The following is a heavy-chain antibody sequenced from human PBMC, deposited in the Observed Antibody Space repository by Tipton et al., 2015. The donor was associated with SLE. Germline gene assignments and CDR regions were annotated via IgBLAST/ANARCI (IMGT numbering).Heavy chain of an antibody. CDR2: IYYSGST. J-gene: IGHJ3*02. Sequence: LRLSCAVSGYSISSGYYWSWIRQPPGKGLEWIGYIYYSGSTNYNPSLKSRVTISVDTSKNQFSLKLSSVTAADTAVYYCARGDYYDSSGHDAFDIWGQGTMVTVSS. D-gene: IGHD3-22*01. CDR1: GYSISSGYY. CDR3: ARGDYYDSSGHDAFDI. V-gene: IGHV4-61*01.